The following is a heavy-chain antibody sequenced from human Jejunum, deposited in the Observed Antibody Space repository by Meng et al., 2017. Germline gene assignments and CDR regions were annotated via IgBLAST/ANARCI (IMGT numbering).Heavy chain of an antibody. CDR1: GLTSSGFD. Sequence: GGSLRPSCAVSGLTSSGFDVHWVRQASGKGLEWVGRITSETNRHATAYVPSMKGRFTISRDDSKNTAFLQINSLKTEDTALYYCSVYTTGHMWGQGTMVNVSS. CDR2: ITSETNRHAT. J-gene: IGHJ3*02. D-gene: IGHD2-8*01. V-gene: IGHV3-73*01. CDR3: SVYTTGHM.